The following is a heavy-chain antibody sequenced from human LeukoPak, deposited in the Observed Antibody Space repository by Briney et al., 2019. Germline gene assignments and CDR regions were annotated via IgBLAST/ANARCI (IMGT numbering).Heavy chain of an antibody. V-gene: IGHV3-30*18. J-gene: IGHJ4*02. CDR1: GFTFRSYG. CDR2: ISPDGSSE. CDR3: AKGGNSSSPLLFDY. D-gene: IGHD6-6*01. Sequence: PGRSQRLSCAGSGFTFRSYGMHWVRQAPGKGLEWVALISPDGSSEYYTGSVKGRFTISRDNSKNTLYLQMNSLRAEDTAVYYCAKGGNSSSPLLFDYWGQGTLVTVSS.